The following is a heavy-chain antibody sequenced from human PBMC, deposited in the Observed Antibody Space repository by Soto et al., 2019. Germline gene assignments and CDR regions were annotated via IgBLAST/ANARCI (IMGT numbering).Heavy chain of an antibody. D-gene: IGHD3-10*01. CDR1: GGSISSYY. J-gene: IGHJ6*02. CDR2: IYYSGST. CDR3: ALTMVRGVNYYYYGMDV. V-gene: IGHV4-59*01. Sequence: SETLSLTCTVSGGSISSYYWSWIRQPPGKGLEWIGYIYYSGSTNYNPSLKSRVTISVDTSKNQFSLKLSSVTAADTAVYYCALTMVRGVNYYYYGMDVWGQGTTVTVSS.